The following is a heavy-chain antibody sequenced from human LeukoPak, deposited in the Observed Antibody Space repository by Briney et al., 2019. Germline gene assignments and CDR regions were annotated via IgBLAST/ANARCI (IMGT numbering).Heavy chain of an antibody. CDR3: ARDPYYYDSSGYYYPPPRAFDI. CDR2: IYHSGST. CDR1: GGSISSGGYS. V-gene: IGHV4-30-2*01. D-gene: IGHD3-22*01. Sequence: SQTLSLTCAVSGGSISSGGYSWSWIRQPPGKGLEWIGYIYHSGSTHYNPSLKSRVTISVGRSKNQFSLKLNSVTAADTAVYYCARDPYYYDSSGYYYPPPRAFDIWGQGTMVTVSS. J-gene: IGHJ3*02.